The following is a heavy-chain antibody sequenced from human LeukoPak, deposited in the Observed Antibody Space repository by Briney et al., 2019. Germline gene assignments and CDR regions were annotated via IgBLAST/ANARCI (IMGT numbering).Heavy chain of an antibody. V-gene: IGHV4-4*02. Sequence: SETLSLTCTVSGGSISSSNWWSWVRQPPGKGLEWIGEIYHSGSTNYNPSLKSRVTISVDKSKNQFSLKLSSVTAADTAVYYCASSPQGRYYYYGMDVWGQGTTVTVSS. J-gene: IGHJ6*02. CDR2: IYHSGST. CDR3: ASSPQGRYYYYGMDV. CDR1: GGSISSSNW.